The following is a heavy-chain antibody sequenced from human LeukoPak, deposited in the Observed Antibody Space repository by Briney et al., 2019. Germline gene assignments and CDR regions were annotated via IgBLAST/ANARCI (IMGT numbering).Heavy chain of an antibody. Sequence: SETLSLTCTVSGGSISSYYWSWIRQPPGKGLEWIGYIYYSGSTNYNPSLKSRVTISVVTSKNQFSLKLSSVTAADTAVYYCAGLTTVTNYFNYWGQGTLVTVSS. J-gene: IGHJ4*02. D-gene: IGHD4-17*01. CDR2: IYYSGST. CDR1: GGSISSYY. V-gene: IGHV4-59*01. CDR3: AGLTTVTNYFNY.